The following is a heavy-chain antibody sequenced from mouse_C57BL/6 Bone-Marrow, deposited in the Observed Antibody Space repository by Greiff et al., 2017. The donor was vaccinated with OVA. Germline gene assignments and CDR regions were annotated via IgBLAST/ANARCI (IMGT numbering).Heavy chain of an antibody. J-gene: IGHJ1*03. CDR2: INPNYGTT. V-gene: IGHV1-39*01. D-gene: IGHD1-1*01. CDR3: AFYYGSSYRYFDV. CDR1: GYSFTDYN. Sequence: EVQLQQSGPELVKPGASVRISCKASGYSFTDYNMNWVKQSNGKSLEWIGVINPNYGTTSYNQKFKGKATLTVDQSSSTAYMQLNSLTSQDSAVYYCAFYYGSSYRYFDVWGTGTTVTVSS.